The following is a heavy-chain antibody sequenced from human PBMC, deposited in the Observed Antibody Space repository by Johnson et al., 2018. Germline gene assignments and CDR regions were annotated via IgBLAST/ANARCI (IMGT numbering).Heavy chain of an antibody. J-gene: IGHJ6*03. CDR3: ARAHRSQYCSSTSCYYYYMDV. D-gene: IGHD2-2*01. Sequence: VQLVESGGGLVKPGGSLRLSCAASGFTFSNYSMNWVRQAPGKGLEWVSSISSSSSYIYYADSVKGRFTISRDNAKNSLYRQMNSLRAEDTAVYYCARAHRSQYCSSTSCYYYYMDVWGKGTTVTVSS. CDR1: GFTFSNYS. V-gene: IGHV3-21*01. CDR2: ISSSSSYI.